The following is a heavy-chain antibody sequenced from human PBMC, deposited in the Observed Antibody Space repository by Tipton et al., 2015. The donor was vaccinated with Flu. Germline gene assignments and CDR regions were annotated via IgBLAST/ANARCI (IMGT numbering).Heavy chain of an antibody. CDR1: GGSISSYY. CDR3: ARVSWNDFSPLLDY. Sequence: TLSLTCTVSGGSISSYYWSWIRQPPGKGLEWIGYIYYSGSTNYNPSLKSRVTISVDTSKNQFSLKLSSVTAADTAVYYCARVSWNDFSPLLDYWGQGTLVTVSS. D-gene: IGHD1-1*01. CDR2: IYYSGST. V-gene: IGHV4-59*01. J-gene: IGHJ4*02.